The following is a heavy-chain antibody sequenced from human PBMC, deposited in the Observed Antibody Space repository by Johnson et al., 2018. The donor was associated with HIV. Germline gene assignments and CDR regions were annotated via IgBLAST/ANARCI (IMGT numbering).Heavy chain of an antibody. Sequence: QVQLVESGGGLVKPGGSLRLSCAASGFTFSNAWMSWVRQAPGKGLEWVAAISYDGSSKYYPDAVKGRFTISRDNSKNTLYLQMNSLRAEDTAVYYCAREKTTPDAFDIWGQGTMVTISS. V-gene: IGHV3-30*03. D-gene: IGHD4-11*01. CDR1: GFTFSNAW. CDR3: AREKTTPDAFDI. J-gene: IGHJ3*02. CDR2: ISYDGSSK.